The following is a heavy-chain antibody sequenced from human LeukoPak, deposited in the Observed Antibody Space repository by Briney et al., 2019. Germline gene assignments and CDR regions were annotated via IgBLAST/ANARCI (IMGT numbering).Heavy chain of an antibody. D-gene: IGHD3-3*01. CDR2: IYTSGST. V-gene: IGHV4-61*02. J-gene: IGHJ4*02. Sequence: SQTLSLTCTVSGGSISSGSYYWSWIRQPAGKGLEWIGRIYTSGSTNYNPSLKSRVTISVDTSKNQFSLKLSSVTAADTAVYYRAREKVWSDYWGQGTLVTVSS. CDR1: GGSISSGSYY. CDR3: AREKVWSDY.